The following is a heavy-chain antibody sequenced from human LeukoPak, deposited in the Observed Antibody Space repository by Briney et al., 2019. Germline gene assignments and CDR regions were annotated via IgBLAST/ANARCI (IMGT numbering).Heavy chain of an antibody. CDR1: GYRFTSHW. Sequence: GESLKIPCKGSGYRFTSHWIGWVRQMPGKGLEWMGIISPGDSDARYSPSFQGQVTISADKSINTAYLQWSSLKASDTAMYYCARQAYCGGGCSANFDYWGQGTLVTVSS. CDR3: ARQAYCGGGCSANFDY. J-gene: IGHJ4*02. V-gene: IGHV5-51*01. CDR2: ISPGDSDA. D-gene: IGHD2-21*02.